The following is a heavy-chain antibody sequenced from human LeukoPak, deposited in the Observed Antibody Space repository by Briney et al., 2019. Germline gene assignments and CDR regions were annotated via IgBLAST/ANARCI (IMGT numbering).Heavy chain of an antibody. V-gene: IGHV3-7*01. CDR1: GFTFSSYW. D-gene: IGHD3-3*01. Sequence: GGSLRLSCAASGFTFSSYWMSWVRQAPGKGLEWVANIKQDGSEKYYVDSVKGRFTISRDNAKNSLYLQMNSLRAEDTAVYYCARDVVSNTYYDFWSSDYWGQGTLVTVSS. CDR3: ARDVVSNTYYDFWSSDY. J-gene: IGHJ4*02. CDR2: IKQDGSEK.